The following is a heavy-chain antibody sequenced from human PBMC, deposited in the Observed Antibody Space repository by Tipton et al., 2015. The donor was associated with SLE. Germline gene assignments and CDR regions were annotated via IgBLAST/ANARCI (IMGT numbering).Heavy chain of an antibody. Sequence: LRLSCTVSGGSIGSYYWSWIRLTSGERLEWIGYTHTGGSTNYNPSVKSRVSISVDTSKNQFSLKLTSVTAADTGVYYCASGGYYGSGSYYGGWFDPWGQGTLVTVSS. CDR1: GGSIGSYY. D-gene: IGHD3-10*01. V-gene: IGHV4-4*08. CDR2: THTGGST. CDR3: ASGGYYGSGSYYGGWFDP. J-gene: IGHJ5*02.